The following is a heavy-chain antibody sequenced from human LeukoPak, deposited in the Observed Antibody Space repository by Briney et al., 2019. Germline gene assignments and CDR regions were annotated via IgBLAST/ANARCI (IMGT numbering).Heavy chain of an antibody. CDR1: GGSISSGGYY. CDR2: IYYSGST. V-gene: IGHV4-31*03. CDR3: ARDGRPGNDAFDI. J-gene: IGHJ3*02. Sequence: SETLSLTCTVSGGSISSGGYYWSWIRQHPGTGLEWIGYIYYSGSTYYNPSLKSRVTISVDTSKNQFSLKLSSVTAADTAVYYCARDGRPGNDAFDIWGQGTMVTVSS.